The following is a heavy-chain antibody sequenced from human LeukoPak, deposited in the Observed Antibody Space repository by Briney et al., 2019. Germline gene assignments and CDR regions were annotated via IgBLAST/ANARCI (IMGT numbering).Heavy chain of an antibody. CDR3: AKAPATGEGYYFYYMDV. V-gene: IGHV3-23*01. Sequence: HSGGSLRLSCAASGFASGFTFSDYAVSWVRQAPGKGPEWVASVNGRGATTYYADSVRGRFTISRDNSKNTLYLQMISLGADDTAVYFCAKAPATGEGYYFYYMDVWGKGTTVIVSS. D-gene: IGHD7-27*01. CDR1: GFTFSDYA. J-gene: IGHJ6*03. CDR2: VNGRGATT.